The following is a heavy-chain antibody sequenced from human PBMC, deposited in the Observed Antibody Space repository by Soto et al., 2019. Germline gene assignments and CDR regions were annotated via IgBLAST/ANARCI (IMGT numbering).Heavy chain of an antibody. J-gene: IGHJ3*02. Sequence: EVQLVESGGGLVQPGGSLRLSCAASGFTFSSYSMNWVRQAPGKGLEWVSYISSSSSTIYYADSVKGRFTISRDNAKNSLYLQMNSLRAEHTAVYYCARDKAMYYDILTGYYNDAFDIWGQGTMVTVSS. D-gene: IGHD3-9*01. CDR1: GFTFSSYS. CDR3: ARDKAMYYDILTGYYNDAFDI. CDR2: ISSSSSTI. V-gene: IGHV3-48*01.